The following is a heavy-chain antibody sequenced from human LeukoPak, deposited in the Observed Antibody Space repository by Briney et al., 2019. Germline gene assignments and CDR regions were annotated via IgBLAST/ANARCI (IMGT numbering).Heavy chain of an antibody. CDR1: GYSISSGYY. Sequence: PSETLSLTCAVSGYSISSGYYWGWIRQPPGKGLEWIGSIYHSGSTYYNPSLKSRVTIPVDTPKNQFSLKLSSVTAADTAVYYCARQGYCSSTSCYKGGGSYFDYWGQGTLVTVSS. V-gene: IGHV4-38-2*01. CDR2: IYHSGST. D-gene: IGHD2-2*02. CDR3: ARQGYCSSTSCYKGGGSYFDY. J-gene: IGHJ4*02.